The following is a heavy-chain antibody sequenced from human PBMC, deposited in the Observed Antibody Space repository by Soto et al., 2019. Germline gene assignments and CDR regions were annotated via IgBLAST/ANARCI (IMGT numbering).Heavy chain of an antibody. CDR3: ARDLSVAAGVCYFDL. D-gene: IGHD6-13*01. J-gene: IGHJ2*01. CDR2: IYYSGST. Sequence: PSETLSLTCTVSGGSISSYYWSWIRQPPGKGLEWIGYIYYSGSTNYNPSLKSRVTISVDTSKNQFSLKLSSVTAADTAVYYCARDLSVAAGVCYFDLWGRGTLVTVSS. V-gene: IGHV4-59*01. CDR1: GGSISSYY.